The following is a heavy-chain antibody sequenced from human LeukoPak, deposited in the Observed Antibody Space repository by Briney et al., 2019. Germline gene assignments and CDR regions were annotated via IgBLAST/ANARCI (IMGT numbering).Heavy chain of an antibody. CDR1: GFTLSNYG. Sequence: GGSLRLSCTASGFTLSNYGMHWVRQAPGEGLEWLALIRNDGYRKHYADSVKGRFTISRDNSKNTLYLQMNSLRAEDTAVYYCAKDHYYYDSSGYYYGGYFDYWGQGTLVTVSS. CDR2: IRNDGYRK. D-gene: IGHD3-22*01. V-gene: IGHV3-30*02. J-gene: IGHJ4*02. CDR3: AKDHYYYDSSGYYYGGYFDY.